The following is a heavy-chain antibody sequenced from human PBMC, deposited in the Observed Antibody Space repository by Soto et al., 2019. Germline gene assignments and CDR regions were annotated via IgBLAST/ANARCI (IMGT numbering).Heavy chain of an antibody. D-gene: IGHD6-6*01. V-gene: IGHV1-69*04. J-gene: IGHJ4*03. CDR1: GGTFSSYT. CDR3: ARDLGYSSLYFDY. CDR2: IIPILGIA. Sequence: SVKVSCKASGGTFSSYTISWVRQAPGQGLEWMGRIIPILGIANYAQKFQGRVTITADKSTSTAYMELSSLRSEDTAVYYCARDLGYSSLYFDYWGKGTTVTVSS.